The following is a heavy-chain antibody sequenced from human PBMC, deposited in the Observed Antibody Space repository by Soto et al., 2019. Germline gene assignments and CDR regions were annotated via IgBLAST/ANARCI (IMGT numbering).Heavy chain of an antibody. CDR1: GSSISNYY. V-gene: IGHV4-59*01. CDR2: IYYTGST. Sequence: PSETLSLTCTVSGSSISNYYWSWIRQPPGRGLEWIGYIYYTGSTNYNPSLNSRVTISIDTSKNQFSLNLTSVTAADTAVYYCARDHPHSYGVYYFDYWGQGTPVTVSS. J-gene: IGHJ4*02. D-gene: IGHD5-18*01. CDR3: ARDHPHSYGVYYFDY.